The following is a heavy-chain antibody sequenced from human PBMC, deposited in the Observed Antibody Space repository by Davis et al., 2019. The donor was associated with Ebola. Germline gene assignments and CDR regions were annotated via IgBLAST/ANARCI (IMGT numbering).Heavy chain of an antibody. D-gene: IGHD3-9*01. CDR1: GYRFTSYG. CDR2: ISGYNGNT. CDR3: ARSRITIAPHNWFDP. J-gene: IGHJ5*02. V-gene: IGHV1-18*01. Sequence: ASVKVSCKGSGYRFTSYGISWVRQAPGQGLEWMGWISGYNGNTNYAQKFQGRVTMTTDTSTSTAYMELRSLRSDDTAVYYCARSRITIAPHNWFDPWGQGTLVTVSS.